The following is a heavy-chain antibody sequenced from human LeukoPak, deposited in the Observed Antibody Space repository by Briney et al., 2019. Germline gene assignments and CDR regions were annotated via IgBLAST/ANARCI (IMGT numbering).Heavy chain of an antibody. J-gene: IGHJ5*02. CDR1: GYTFTSNY. CDR2: ISPSGAST. Sequence: GASVRVSCKAFGYTFTSNYMHWVRQAPGQAPEWMGVISPSGASTTYAQKFQGGVSLTRDMSTSTDYLGLSSLRSDDTAVYYCARDNSVRDEAWWFNPWGQGTLVTVSS. V-gene: IGHV1-46*01. CDR3: ARDNSVRDEAWWFNP. D-gene: IGHD5-24*01.